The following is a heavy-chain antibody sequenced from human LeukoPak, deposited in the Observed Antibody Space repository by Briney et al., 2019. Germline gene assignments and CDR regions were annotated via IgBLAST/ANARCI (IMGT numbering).Heavy chain of an antibody. D-gene: IGHD1-7*01. V-gene: IGHV3-21*01. CDR3: ARASITGTTTDFDY. CDR2: ISSSSTYI. CDR1: GFTFSSYS. J-gene: IGHJ4*02. Sequence: PGGSLRLSCAASGFTFSSYSMNWVRQAPGKGLEWVSSISSSSTYIYYADSMKGRFTISRDNAKNSLYLQMNSLRAEDTAVYYCARASITGTTTDFDYWGQGTLVTVSS.